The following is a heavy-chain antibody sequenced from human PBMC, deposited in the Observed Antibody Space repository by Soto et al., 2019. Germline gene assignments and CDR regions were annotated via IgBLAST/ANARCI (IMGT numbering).Heavy chain of an antibody. V-gene: IGHV3-15*01. CDR1: GFTLSNAW. Sequence: EAQLVESGGSLVEPGGSCRLSCAASGFTLSNAWMSWVRQAPGKGLEWVGGIKSKTDGGTTEYAAPVRGRFTITRDDSKNTLDLQMSSLKTEDTARYYCTRVNWGKLDYWGQGTLATVSS. CDR3: TRVNWGKLDY. CDR2: IKSKTDGGTT. D-gene: IGHD3-16*01. J-gene: IGHJ4*02.